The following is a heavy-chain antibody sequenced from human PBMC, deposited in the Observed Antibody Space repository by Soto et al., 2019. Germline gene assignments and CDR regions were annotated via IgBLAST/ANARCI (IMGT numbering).Heavy chain of an antibody. CDR3: TRGGVVVAATSLLI. J-gene: IGHJ3*02. CDR1: GDSVSSHRVA. V-gene: IGHV6-1*01. CDR2: TYFRSKWYN. D-gene: IGHD2-15*01. Sequence: TCAISGDSVSSHRVAWSWIRQSPSRGLEWLGRTYFRSKWYNDYAVSVKSRITVNPDTSKNQFSLQLNSVTPEDTAVYYCTRGGVVVAATSLLIWGQGTMVTVSS.